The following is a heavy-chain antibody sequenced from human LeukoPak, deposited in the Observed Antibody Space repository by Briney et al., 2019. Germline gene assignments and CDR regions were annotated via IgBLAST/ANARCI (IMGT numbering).Heavy chain of an antibody. CDR2: MSPNSGNT. CDR1: GYTLTSYD. CDR3: ARGFSTGFFYYAMDA. Sequence: ASVKVSCKTSGYTLTSYDFNWVRQATGQGLEWMGWMSPNSGNTGYAQKFQGRVTMTRNTSISTAYLELSSLTSEDTAVYYCARGFSTGFFYYAMDAWGQGTTVTVSS. D-gene: IGHD3-9*01. V-gene: IGHV1-8*01. J-gene: IGHJ6*02.